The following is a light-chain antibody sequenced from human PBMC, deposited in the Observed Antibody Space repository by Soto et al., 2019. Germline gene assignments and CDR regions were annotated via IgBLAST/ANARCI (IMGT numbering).Light chain of an antibody. CDR3: QQYYSTPPT. V-gene: IGKV4-1*01. J-gene: IGKJ1*01. CDR1: QSVLYSSNNKNY. Sequence: DIVMTQSPDSLAVSLGERATINCKSSQSVLYSSNNKNYLAWYQQKPGQPPKLLMYWASTRESGVPDRFSGSGSGTDFPLTISSLQAEDVAVYYCQQYYSTPPTFGHGTKVEVK. CDR2: WAS.